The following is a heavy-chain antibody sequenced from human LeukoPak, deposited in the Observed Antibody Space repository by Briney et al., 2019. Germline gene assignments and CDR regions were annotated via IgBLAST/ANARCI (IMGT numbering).Heavy chain of an antibody. Sequence: PSETLSLTCAVSGGSISSGGYSWSWIRQPPGKGLEWIGYIYHSGSTYYNPSLKSRVTISVDRSKNQFSLKLSSVTAADTAVYYCARLGWLQLHYYYGMDVWGQGTTVTVSS. CDR1: GGSISSGGYS. CDR2: IYHSGST. CDR3: ARLGWLQLHYYYGMDV. J-gene: IGHJ6*02. V-gene: IGHV4-30-2*01. D-gene: IGHD5-24*01.